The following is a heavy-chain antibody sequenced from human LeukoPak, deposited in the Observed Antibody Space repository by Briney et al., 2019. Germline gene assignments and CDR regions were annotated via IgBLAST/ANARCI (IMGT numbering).Heavy chain of an antibody. CDR2: IKQDGSEK. V-gene: IGHV3-7*01. D-gene: IGHD2-15*01. J-gene: IGHJ4*02. CDR3: ARDRGYCSGGSCYPFDY. Sequence: GGSLRLSCAASGFTFSSYWMNWVRQAPGKGLEWVANIKQDGSEKYYVDSVKGRFTISRDNAKNSLYLQMSSLRAEDTAVYYCARDRGYCSGGSCYPFDYWGQGTLVTVSS. CDR1: GFTFSSYW.